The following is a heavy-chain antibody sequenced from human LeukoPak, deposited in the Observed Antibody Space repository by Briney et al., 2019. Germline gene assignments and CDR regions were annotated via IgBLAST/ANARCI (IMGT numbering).Heavy chain of an antibody. CDR2: IYYSGST. Sequence: SETLSLTCTVSGGSISSSSYYWGWIRQPPGKGLEWIGSIYYSGSTYYNPSLKSRVTISVDTSKNQFSLKLSSVTAADTAVYYCARENPGVGAAQSWGQGTLVTVSS. D-gene: IGHD1-26*01. CDR1: GGSISSSSYY. J-gene: IGHJ5*02. CDR3: ARENPGVGAAQS. V-gene: IGHV4-39*07.